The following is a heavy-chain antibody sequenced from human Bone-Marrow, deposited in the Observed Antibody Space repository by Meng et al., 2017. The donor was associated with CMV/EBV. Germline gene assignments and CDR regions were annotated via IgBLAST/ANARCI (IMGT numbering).Heavy chain of an antibody. Sequence: GESLKISCAASGFTFSSYWMHWVRQAPGKGLVWVSRINSDGSSTSYADSVKGRFTISRDNAKNSLYLQMNSLRAEDTALYYCAKDMGYSRSSGYFDYWGQGTLVTVSS. D-gene: IGHD6-6*01. V-gene: IGHV3-74*01. CDR3: AKDMGYSRSSGYFDY. J-gene: IGHJ4*02. CDR2: INSDGSST. CDR1: GFTFSSYW.